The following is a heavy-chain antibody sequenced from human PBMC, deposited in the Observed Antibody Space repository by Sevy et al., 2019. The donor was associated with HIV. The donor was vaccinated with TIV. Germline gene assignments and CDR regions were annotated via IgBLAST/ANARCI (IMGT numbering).Heavy chain of an antibody. V-gene: IGHV3-48*01. CDR3: ARGGCSTSCYAFDY. Sequence: GGSLRLSCAASGFTFSSYSMNWVRQAPGKGLEWVSYISSSSSTIYYANSVKGRFTISRDNAKNSLYLQMNSLRAEDTAVYYCARGGCSTSCYAFDYWGQGTLVTVSS. CDR1: GFTFSSYS. J-gene: IGHJ4*02. D-gene: IGHD2-2*01. CDR2: ISSSSSTI.